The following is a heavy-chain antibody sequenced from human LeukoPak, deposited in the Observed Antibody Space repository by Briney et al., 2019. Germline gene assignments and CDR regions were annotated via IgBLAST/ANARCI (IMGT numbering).Heavy chain of an antibody. J-gene: IGHJ3*02. CDR3: SIVVVPAANRDAFDI. Sequence: PGGSLRLSCVASGFTFSSYSMNWVRQAPGKGLEWVSSISSSSSYIYYADSVKGRFTISRDNAKNSLYLQMNSLRAEDTAVYYCSIVVVPAANRDAFDIWGQGTMVTVSS. CDR2: ISSSSSYI. V-gene: IGHV3-21*01. CDR1: GFTFSSYS. D-gene: IGHD2-2*01.